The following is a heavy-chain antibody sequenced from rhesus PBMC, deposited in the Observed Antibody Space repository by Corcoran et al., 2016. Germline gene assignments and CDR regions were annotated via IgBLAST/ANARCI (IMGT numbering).Heavy chain of an antibody. CDR2: ISGSTRST. CDR3: VREPGGRRGLDS. D-gene: IGHD5-42*01. CDR1: GGSISDHYH. Sequence: QVQLQESGPGLVKPSETLSLTSAVDGGSISDHYHWNWIRPPPRKGLEWIGNISGSTRSTHSHPTLKRQGTISNDTAKNPFSLKRSSVAAADTAVYYCVREPGGRRGLDSWGQGVVVTVSS. V-gene: IGHV4S9*01. J-gene: IGHJ6*01.